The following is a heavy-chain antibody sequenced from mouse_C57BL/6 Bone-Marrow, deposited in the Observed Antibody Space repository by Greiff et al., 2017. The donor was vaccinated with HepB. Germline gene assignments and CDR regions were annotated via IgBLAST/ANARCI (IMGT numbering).Heavy chain of an antibody. D-gene: IGHD3-2*02. Sequence: EVQLQQSGAELVRPGSSVKMSCKTSGYTFTSYGINWVKQRPGQGLEWIGYIYIGNGYTEYNEKFKGKATLTSDTSSSTAYMQLSSLTSEDSAIYFCARSPEAWTAQATGAMDYWGQGTSVTVSS. CDR1: GYTFTSYG. J-gene: IGHJ4*01. CDR2: IYIGNGYT. V-gene: IGHV1-58*01. CDR3: ARSPEAWTAQATGAMDY.